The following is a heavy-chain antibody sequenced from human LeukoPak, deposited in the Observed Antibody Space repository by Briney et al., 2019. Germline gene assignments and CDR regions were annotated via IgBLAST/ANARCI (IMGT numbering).Heavy chain of an antibody. CDR1: GGSISSGDYY. CDR2: IYYSGST. CDR3: AGNGDYDSLYGMDV. V-gene: IGHV4-30-4*01. D-gene: IGHD4-17*01. Sequence: SGTLSLTCTVSGGSISSGDYYWSWIRQPPGKGLEWIGYIYYSGSTYYNPSLKSRVTISVDTSKNQFSLKLSSVTAADTAVYYCAGNGDYDSLYGMDVWGQGTTVTVSS. J-gene: IGHJ6*02.